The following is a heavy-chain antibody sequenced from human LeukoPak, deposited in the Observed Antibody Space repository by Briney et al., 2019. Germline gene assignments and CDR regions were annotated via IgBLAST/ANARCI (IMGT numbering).Heavy chain of an antibody. CDR1: GVSISSYY. J-gene: IGHJ4*02. CDR3: ASGGSYGSGIYFDY. CDR2: IHTSGST. D-gene: IGHD3-10*01. V-gene: IGHV4-4*07. Sequence: SETLSLTCTVSGVSISSYYWSWIRQPAGKGLEWIGRIHTSGSTNYNPSLKSRVTMSVDTSKNQFSLKLSSVTAADTAVYYCASGGSYGSGIYFDYWGQGTLVTVSS.